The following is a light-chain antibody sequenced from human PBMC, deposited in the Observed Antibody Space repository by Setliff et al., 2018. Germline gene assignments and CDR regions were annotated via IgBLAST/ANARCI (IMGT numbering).Light chain of an antibody. CDR1: SSNIGAGFG. CDR2: TNN. Sequence: QSVLTQPPSVSGAPGQRVTISCAGSSSNIGAGFGVHWYQQLPGTAPKLLVYTNNNRPSGVPDRFSSSKSGTTATLVITGLQAEDEADYYCQSYDNTLGGSVFGGGTQRTVL. V-gene: IGLV1-40*01. CDR3: QSYDNTLGGSV. J-gene: IGLJ2*01.